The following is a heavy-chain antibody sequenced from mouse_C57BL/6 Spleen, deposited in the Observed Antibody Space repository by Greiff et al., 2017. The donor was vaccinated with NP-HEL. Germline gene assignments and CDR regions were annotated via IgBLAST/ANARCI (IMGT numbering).Heavy chain of an antibody. J-gene: IGHJ2*01. CDR1: GYTFTDYN. Sequence: EVQLQQSGPELVKPGASVKIPCNASGYTFTDYNMDWVKQSHGKSLEWIGDINPNNGGTIYNQKFKGKATLTVDKSSSTAYMELRSLTSDDTAVYYCARSGGNYAYYFDYWGQGTTLTVSS. D-gene: IGHD2-1*01. V-gene: IGHV1-18*01. CDR2: INPNNGGT. CDR3: ARSGGNYAYYFDY.